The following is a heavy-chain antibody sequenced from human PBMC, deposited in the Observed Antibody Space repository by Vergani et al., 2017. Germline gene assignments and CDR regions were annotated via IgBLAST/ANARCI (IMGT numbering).Heavy chain of an antibody. CDR2: IYSGGST. CDR3: ARDHMTLYYYYGMDV. D-gene: IGHD2-21*01. CDR1: GFTVSSNY. V-gene: IGHV3-66*02. Sequence: EVQLVESGGGLVQPGGSLRLSCAASGFTVSSNYMSWVRQAPGKGLEWFSVIYSGGSTYYADSVKGRFTISRDNSKNTLYLQMNSLRVEDTAVYYCARDHMTLYYYYGMDVWGQGTTVTVSS. J-gene: IGHJ6*02.